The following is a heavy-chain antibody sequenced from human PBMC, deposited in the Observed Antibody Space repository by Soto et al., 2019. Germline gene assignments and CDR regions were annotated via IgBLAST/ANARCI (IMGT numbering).Heavy chain of an antibody. V-gene: IGHV3-11*05. CDR1: GFTFSAVY. CDR2: ISSSGTSA. J-gene: IGHJ4*02. D-gene: IGHD6-19*01. Sequence: QVQLEESGGGLVKPGGSLRLSCAASGFTFSAVYMSWIRQAPNKGLEYISYISSSGTSANYADSVKGRFTISRDNAKKSLYLQMNSLRAEDTAVYYCARDRGAVTGQYCDYWGQGALVTVSS. CDR3: ARDRGAVTGQYCDY.